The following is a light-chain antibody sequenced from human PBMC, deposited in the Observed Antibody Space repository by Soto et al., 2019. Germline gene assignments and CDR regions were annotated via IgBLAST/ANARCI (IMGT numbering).Light chain of an antibody. Sequence: DIQMTQSPSALSASVGDRVTITCRASQSVSDWLAWYQQKPGKAPKLLIYDVSSLERGVPSRFSGSGSGTEFTLTISGLHPDDFATYYCQQYESYSGTFGPGTKVDIK. CDR1: QSVSDW. J-gene: IGKJ1*01. CDR3: QQYESYSGT. V-gene: IGKV1-5*01. CDR2: DVS.